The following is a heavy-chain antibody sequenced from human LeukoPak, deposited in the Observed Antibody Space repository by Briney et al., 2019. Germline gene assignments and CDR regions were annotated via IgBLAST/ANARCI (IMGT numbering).Heavy chain of an antibody. V-gene: IGHV4-34*01. D-gene: IGHD3-22*01. CDR2: INHSGST. Sequence: SETLSLTCAVYGGSFSGYYWSWIRQPPGKGLEWIGEINHSGSTNYNPSLKSRVTISVDTSKNQFSLKLSSVTAADTAVYYCASSRYYYDSSGYFHREFDYWGQGTLVTVSS. CDR3: ASSRYYYDSSGYFHREFDY. CDR1: GGSFSGYY. J-gene: IGHJ4*02.